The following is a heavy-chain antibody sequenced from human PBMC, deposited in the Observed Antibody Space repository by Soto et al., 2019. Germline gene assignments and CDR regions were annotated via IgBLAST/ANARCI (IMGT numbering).Heavy chain of an antibody. V-gene: IGHV4-34*01. J-gene: IGHJ4*02. D-gene: IGHD6-19*01. CDR1: CGSISGYY. Sequence: SVPLSLTCTFYCGSISGYYCSFILHPPGKGLEWIGEINHSGSTNYNPSLKSRVTISVDTSKNQFSLKLSSVTAADTAVYYCAIMIAVAGLGPFDYWGQGTLVTVSS. CDR3: AIMIAVAGLGPFDY. CDR2: INHSGST.